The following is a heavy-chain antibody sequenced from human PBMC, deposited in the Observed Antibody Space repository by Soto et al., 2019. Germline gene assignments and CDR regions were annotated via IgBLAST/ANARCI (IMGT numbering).Heavy chain of an antibody. V-gene: IGHV4-59*01. J-gene: IGHJ5*02. CDR3: ARVTGTTLSNWFDP. CDR1: GGSISSYY. D-gene: IGHD1-7*01. CDR2: IYYSGGT. Sequence: SETLSLTCTVSGGSISSYYWSWIRQPPGKGLEWIGYIYYSGGTNYNPSLKSRVTISVDTSKNQFSLKLSSVTAADTAVYYCARVTGTTLSNWFDPWGQGTLVTVSS.